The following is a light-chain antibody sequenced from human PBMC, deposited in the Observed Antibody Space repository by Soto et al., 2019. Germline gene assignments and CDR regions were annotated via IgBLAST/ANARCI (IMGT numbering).Light chain of an antibody. Sequence: EIVLTQSPGTPSLSPGERATLSCRASQSVSNNYLAWYQQTPGQAPRLLIYGASNRATGIPDRFSGSGSGTDFTLTISRLEPEDFAVYYCQQYGSSGTFGQGTKVDIK. CDR2: GAS. CDR1: QSVSNNY. CDR3: QQYGSSGT. V-gene: IGKV3-20*01. J-gene: IGKJ1*01.